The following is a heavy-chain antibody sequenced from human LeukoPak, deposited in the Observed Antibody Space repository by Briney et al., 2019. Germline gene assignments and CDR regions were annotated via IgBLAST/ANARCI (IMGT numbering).Heavy chain of an antibody. CDR1: GGTFSSYA. V-gene: IGHV1-18*01. Sequence: ASVKVSCKASGGTFSSYAITWVRQAPGQGLEWMGWINPDNGNTIYAQKVQGRLTMTTDTSTTTAYMELRSLRSDDTAVYYCARVRTYSYGSGSYYWDYYFDYWGLGTLVTVSS. CDR2: INPDNGNT. J-gene: IGHJ4*02. CDR3: ARVRTYSYGSGSYYWDYYFDY. D-gene: IGHD3-10*01.